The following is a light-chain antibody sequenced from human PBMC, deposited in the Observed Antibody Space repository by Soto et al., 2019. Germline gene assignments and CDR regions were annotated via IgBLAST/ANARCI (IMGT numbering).Light chain of an antibody. CDR3: QQYNSLPPDT. CDR2: GAS. CDR1: QSVTNN. J-gene: IGKJ2*01. V-gene: IGKV3-15*01. Sequence: EIILTQSPASLSVSPGDRATLSCRASQSVTNNLAWYQQKPGQAPRLLIYGASTRDTGIPGRFKGSVYGTEFTLPIPSLQSEDFAVYVCQQYNSLPPDTFRQGTKLEIK.